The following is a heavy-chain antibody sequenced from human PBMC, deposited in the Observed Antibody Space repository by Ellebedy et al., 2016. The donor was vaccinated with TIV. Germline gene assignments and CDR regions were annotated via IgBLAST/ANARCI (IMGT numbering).Heavy chain of an antibody. CDR1: GFTFSTYW. J-gene: IGHJ4*02. CDR2: IKGDGSST. CDR3: ARAKEGTGSSDY. V-gene: IGHV3-74*01. Sequence: PGGSLRLSCAASGFTFSTYWIHWVRQAPGEGLVWVSRIKGDGSSTSYADSVKGRFTISRDHTKNTLFLQRNSLTADDTAVYFCARAKEGTGSSDYWGQGTLVTVSS. D-gene: IGHD3-10*01.